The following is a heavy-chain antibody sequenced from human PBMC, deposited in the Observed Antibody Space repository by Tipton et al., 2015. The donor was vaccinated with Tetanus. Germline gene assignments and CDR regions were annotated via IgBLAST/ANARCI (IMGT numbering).Heavy chain of an antibody. Sequence: TLSLTCTVSGDSISRSNWWSWVRQPPGKGLEWIGEIYHSGSTNYNPSLKSRVTMSVDKSKNQFSLKLSSVTAADTAVYYCARVSRYYYDSSIGMDVWGQGTTVTVSS. J-gene: IGHJ6*02. CDR1: GDSISRSNW. V-gene: IGHV4-4*02. CDR3: ARVSRYYYDSSIGMDV. CDR2: IYHSGST. D-gene: IGHD3-22*01.